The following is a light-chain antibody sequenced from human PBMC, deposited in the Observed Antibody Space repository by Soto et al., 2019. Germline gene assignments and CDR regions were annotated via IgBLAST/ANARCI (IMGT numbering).Light chain of an antibody. CDR3: AVWDDRLNGHV. J-gene: IGLJ1*01. CDR1: SSNMGSNT. CDR2: TND. V-gene: IGLV1-44*01. Sequence: SALTQPPSASGTPGQRVTISCYGSSSNMGSNTVHWFQQFPGTAPRLLISTNDQRPSGVPDRFIGSNSGTSASLAISGLQFEDGADYYCAVWDDRLNGHVFGTGTKVTVL.